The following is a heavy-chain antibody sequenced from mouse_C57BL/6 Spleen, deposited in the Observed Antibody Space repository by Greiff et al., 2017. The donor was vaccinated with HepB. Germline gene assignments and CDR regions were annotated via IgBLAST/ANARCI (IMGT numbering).Heavy chain of an antibody. V-gene: IGHV1-5*01. CDR3: TRTDDSAWFAY. J-gene: IGHJ3*01. CDR1: GYTFTSYW. Sequence: VQLQQSGTVLARPGASVKMSCKTSGYTFTSYWMHWVKQRPGQGLEWIGAIYPGNSDTSYNQKFKGKAKRTAVTSASTAYMELSSLTNEDSAVYYCTRTDDSAWFAYWGQGTLVTVSA. D-gene: IGHD2-4*01. CDR2: IYPGNSDT.